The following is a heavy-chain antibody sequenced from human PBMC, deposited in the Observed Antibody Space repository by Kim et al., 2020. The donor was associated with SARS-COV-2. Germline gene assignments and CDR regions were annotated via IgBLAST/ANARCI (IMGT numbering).Heavy chain of an antibody. Sequence: GGSLRLSCAASGFTFSSYSMNWVRQAPGKGLEWVSYISSSSSTIYYADSVKGRFTISRDNAKNSLYLQMNSLRDEDTAVYYCARDLLRYFPTDFDYWGQGTLVTVSS. CDR2: ISSSSSTI. D-gene: IGHD3-9*01. CDR1: GFTFSSYS. J-gene: IGHJ4*02. V-gene: IGHV3-48*02. CDR3: ARDLLRYFPTDFDY.